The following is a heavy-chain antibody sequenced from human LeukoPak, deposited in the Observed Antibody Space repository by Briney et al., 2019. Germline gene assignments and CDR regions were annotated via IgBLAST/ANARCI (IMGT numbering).Heavy chain of an antibody. Sequence: AGGSLRLSCAASGFSFSTYSMNWVRQAPGKGLEWVSSISSTPRSSYIFYAESVKGRFTISRDNTKNTLYLQMNSLRPEDTAVYYCAEGSSSSWTNFDYWGQGTLATVSS. CDR3: AEGSSSSWTNFDY. CDR2: ISSTPRSSYI. J-gene: IGHJ4*02. V-gene: IGHV3-21*01. CDR1: GFSFSTYS. D-gene: IGHD6-13*01.